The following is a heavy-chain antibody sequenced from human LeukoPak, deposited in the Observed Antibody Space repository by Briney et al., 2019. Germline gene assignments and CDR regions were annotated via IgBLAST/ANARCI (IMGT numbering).Heavy chain of an antibody. CDR1: GGSISSCGYY. D-gene: IGHD6-19*01. CDR3: AVAGTAGIYYYYGMDV. Sequence: SQTLSLTCTVSGGSISSCGYYWSWIRQHPGKGLEWIGYIYYSGSTYYNPSLKSRVTISVDTSKNQFSLKLSSVTAADTAVYYCAVAGTAGIYYYYGMDVWGQGTTVTVSS. V-gene: IGHV4-31*03. CDR2: IYYSGST. J-gene: IGHJ6*02.